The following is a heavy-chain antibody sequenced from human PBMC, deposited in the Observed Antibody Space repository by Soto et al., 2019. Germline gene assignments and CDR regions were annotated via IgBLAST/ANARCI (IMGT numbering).Heavy chain of an antibody. CDR1: GFTFSKYW. V-gene: IGHV3-7*03. D-gene: IGHD3-22*01. J-gene: IGHJ4*02. CDR3: ARAPDGSGSYYYFEN. Sequence: ESLRLSCVASGFTFSKYWMGWVRQAPGKGLQWVANINRDGSEKYYVDSLKGRFTISRDNAENSLYLEMNTLRAEDTVVYYCARAPDGSGSYYYFENWVQGTLVTVSS. CDR2: INRDGSEK.